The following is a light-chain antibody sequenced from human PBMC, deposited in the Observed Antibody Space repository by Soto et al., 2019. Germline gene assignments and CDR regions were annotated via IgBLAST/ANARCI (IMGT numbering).Light chain of an antibody. CDR3: SSYAGSNNLYV. CDR1: SSDVGGYNS. J-gene: IGLJ1*01. V-gene: IGLV2-8*01. Sequence: QSVLTQPPSASGSPGQSVTISCTGTSSDVGGYNSVSWYQQYPGEAPKLMIYDVTKRPSGVPDRFSGSKSGNTASLTVSGLQAEDEADYYCSSYAGSNNLYVFGTGTKVTVL. CDR2: DVT.